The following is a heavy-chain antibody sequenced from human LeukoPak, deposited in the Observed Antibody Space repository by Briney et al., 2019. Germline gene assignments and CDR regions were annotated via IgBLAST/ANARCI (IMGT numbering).Heavy chain of an antibody. CDR1: GFTFSNAW. CDR2: IKSKIDGGTT. CDR3: AKDNRPGTRVVPAAIRHWYFDL. J-gene: IGHJ2*01. Sequence: TGGSLRLSCVVSGFTFSNAWMTWVRQAPGRGLEWVGRIKSKIDGGTTEYAAPVKGRFTISRDDSKNTLYLQMNSLKTEDTAVYYCAKDNRPGTRVVPAAIRHWYFDLWGRGTLVTVSS. D-gene: IGHD2-2*02. V-gene: IGHV3-15*01.